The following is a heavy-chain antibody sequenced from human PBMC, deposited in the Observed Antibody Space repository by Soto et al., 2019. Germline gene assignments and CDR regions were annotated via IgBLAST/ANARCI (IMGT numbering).Heavy chain of an antibody. D-gene: IGHD3-10*01. CDR2: ISYSGRT. V-gene: IGHV4-39*01. CDR1: GGSISSSTYY. J-gene: IGHJ4*02. Sequence: PSETVSLTCTVSGGSISSSTYYWGWIRQPPGKGLEWVGSISYSGRTLYNPSLRSRITISADTSTNRFSLRLSSVTAADTAVYYFASSDLGGYGENFFDSCGQGTLVSVSS. CDR3: ASSDLGGYGENFFDS.